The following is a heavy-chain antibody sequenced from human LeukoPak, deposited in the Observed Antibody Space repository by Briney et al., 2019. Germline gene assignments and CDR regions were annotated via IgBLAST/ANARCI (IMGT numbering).Heavy chain of an antibody. CDR2: IHTSEST. V-gene: IGHV4-4*07. Sequence: SETLSLTCTVSGGSISSYYWSWIRQPPGKGLEWIGRIHTSESTNYNPSLKSRVTMSADTSKNQFSLKLSSVTAADTAVYYCARGGGSILYYYYYMDVWGQGTLVTVSS. D-gene: IGHD1-26*01. J-gene: IGHJ6*03. CDR3: ARGGGSILYYYYYMDV. CDR1: GGSISSYY.